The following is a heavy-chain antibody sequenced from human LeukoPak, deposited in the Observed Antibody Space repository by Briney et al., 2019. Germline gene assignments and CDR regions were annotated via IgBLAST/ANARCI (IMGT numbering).Heavy chain of an antibody. CDR3: ARDKGDPDNCYYYGMDV. CDR2: IYHSGST. V-gene: IGHV4-4*02. Sequence: SETLSLTCAVSGGSISSSNWWSWVRQPPGKGLEWIGEIYHSGSTNYNPSLKSRVTISVDKSKNQFSLKLSSVTAADTAVYYCARDKGDPDNCYYYGMDVWGKGTTVTVSS. CDR1: GGSISSSNW. D-gene: IGHD2-21*02. J-gene: IGHJ6*04.